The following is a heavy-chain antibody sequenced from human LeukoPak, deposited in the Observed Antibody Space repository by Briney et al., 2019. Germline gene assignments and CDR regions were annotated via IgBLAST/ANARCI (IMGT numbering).Heavy chain of an antibody. CDR1: GGSISSGDYY. Sequence: SPSETLSLTCTVSGGSISSGDYYWSWIRQPPGKGLEWIGYIYYSGSTYYNPSLKSRVTISVDTSKNQFSLKLSSVTAADTAVYYCARFPRDQGWFDPWGQGTLVTVSS. J-gene: IGHJ5*02. V-gene: IGHV4-30-4*01. CDR2: IYYSGST. CDR3: ARFPRDQGWFDP. D-gene: IGHD2-2*01.